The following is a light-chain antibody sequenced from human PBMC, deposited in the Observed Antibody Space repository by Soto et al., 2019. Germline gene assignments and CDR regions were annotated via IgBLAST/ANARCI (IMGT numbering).Light chain of an antibody. CDR2: GQS. V-gene: IGKV3-20*01. J-gene: IGKJ3*01. CDR3: QQYGSSPFT. CDR1: QSVSSSY. Sequence: EIVLTQSPGTLSLSPGERVTLSCRASQSVSSSYLAWYQQKPGQTPRLLIYGQSSRATGIPDRFSGSGSGTNFTLTISRLEPEDFAVYYCQQYGSSPFTFGPGTKVDIK.